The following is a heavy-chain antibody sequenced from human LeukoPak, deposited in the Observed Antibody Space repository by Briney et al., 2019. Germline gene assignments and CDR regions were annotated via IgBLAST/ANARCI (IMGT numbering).Heavy chain of an antibody. V-gene: IGHV1-69*05. J-gene: IGHJ4*02. CDR3: ARSSPTGNYFDY. CDR2: IIPIFGTA. Sequence: SVKVSCKASGGTFCSYAISWVRQAPGQGLEWMGGIIPIFGTANYAQKFQGRVTITTDESTSTAYMELSSLRSEDTAVYYCARSSPTGNYFDYWGQGTLVTVSS. CDR1: GGTFCSYA. D-gene: IGHD1-1*01.